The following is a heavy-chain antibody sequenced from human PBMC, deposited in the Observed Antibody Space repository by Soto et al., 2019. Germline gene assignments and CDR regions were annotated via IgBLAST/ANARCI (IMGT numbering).Heavy chain of an antibody. J-gene: IGHJ4*02. V-gene: IGHV3-33*01. CDR2: IWYDGSNK. CDR3: ARYPVRWLQFPPDY. CDR1: GFTFSSYG. Sequence: QVQLVESGGGVVQPGRSLRLSCAASGFTFSSYGMHWVRQAPGKGLEWVAVIWYDGSNKYYAESVKGRITIYRDNSKNTLYLQMNRLRADFTAVYYCARYPVRWLQFPPDYWAQGTLVTVSS. D-gene: IGHD5-12*01.